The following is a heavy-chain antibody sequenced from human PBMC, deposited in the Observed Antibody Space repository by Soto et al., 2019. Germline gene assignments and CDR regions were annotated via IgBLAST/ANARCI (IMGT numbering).Heavy chain of an antibody. CDR2: ISYDGSNK. J-gene: IGHJ4*02. V-gene: IGHV3-30-3*01. D-gene: IGHD2-2*01. CDR3: ARARLDTPALDY. Sequence: QVQLVESGGGVVQPGRSLRLSCAASGFTFSSYAMHWVRQAPGKGLEWVAVISYDGSNKYYADSVKGRFTISRDNSKNTRYLQMNSLRAEDTVVYYCARARLDTPALDYWGQGTLVTVSS. CDR1: GFTFSSYA.